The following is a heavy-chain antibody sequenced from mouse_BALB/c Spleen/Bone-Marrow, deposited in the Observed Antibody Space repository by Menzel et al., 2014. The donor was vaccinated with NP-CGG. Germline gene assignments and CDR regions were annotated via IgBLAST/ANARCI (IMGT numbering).Heavy chain of an antibody. Sequence: EVQVVESGPSLVKPSQTLSLTCSVTADPITSGYWNWIRKFPGNKLEYMGYITYSDSTYYNPSLKSRISITRDTSKNQYYLQLNSVTTEDTATYYCGRGWEVFAYWGQGTLVTVSA. CDR3: GRGWEVFAY. J-gene: IGHJ3*01. CDR1: ADPITSGY. CDR2: ITYSDST. D-gene: IGHD4-1*01. V-gene: IGHV3-8*02.